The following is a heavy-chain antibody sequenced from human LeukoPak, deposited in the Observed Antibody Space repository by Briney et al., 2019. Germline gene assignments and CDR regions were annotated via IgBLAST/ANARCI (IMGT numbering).Heavy chain of an antibody. V-gene: IGHV4-30-2*01. CDR3: ATYVDAAMVRSDY. CDR1: GGALSSGGYS. J-gene: IGHJ4*02. CDR2: IYHSGGT. D-gene: IGHD5-18*01. Sequence: SETLSLTCVVSGGALSSGGYSWSWIRQPPGKGLEWVGYIYHSGGTYYSPSLKSRATVSVDRSKNQFSLKLSSVTAADTAVYYCATYVDAAMVRSDYWGQGTLVTVSS.